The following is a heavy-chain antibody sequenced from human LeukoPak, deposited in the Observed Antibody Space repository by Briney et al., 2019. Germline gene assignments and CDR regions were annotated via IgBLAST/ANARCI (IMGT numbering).Heavy chain of an antibody. Sequence: GGSLRLSCAASGFTFSIYSMNWVRQAPGKGLEWVSSISSSSSYIYYADSVKGRFTISRDNAKNSLYLQMKSLRPEDTAFYYCAKSEGFFGGYYDQWGQGTLVTVSS. V-gene: IGHV3-21*04. CDR2: ISSSSSYI. J-gene: IGHJ4*02. CDR1: GFTFSIYS. CDR3: AKSEGFFGGYYDQ. D-gene: IGHD4-23*01.